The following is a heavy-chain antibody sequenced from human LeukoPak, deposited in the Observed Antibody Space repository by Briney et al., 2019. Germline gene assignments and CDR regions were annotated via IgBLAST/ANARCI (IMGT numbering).Heavy chain of an antibody. D-gene: IGHD6-13*01. Sequence: GGSLRLSCAASGFTFNSYTMNWVRQAPGKGLEWVSSISSSSSYIYDADSVEGRFTISRDNAKNSLYLQMNSLRAEDTAVYYCAKGEEGYSSSWYASDFDYWGQGTLVTVSS. J-gene: IGHJ4*02. V-gene: IGHV3-21*04. CDR2: ISSSSSYI. CDR3: AKGEEGYSSSWYASDFDY. CDR1: GFTFNSYT.